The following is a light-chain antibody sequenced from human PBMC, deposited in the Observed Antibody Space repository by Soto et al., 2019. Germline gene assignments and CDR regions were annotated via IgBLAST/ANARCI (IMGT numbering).Light chain of an antibody. V-gene: IGKV1-39*01. CDR3: QQSYNTPWT. CDR1: QSISNY. J-gene: IGKJ1*01. Sequence: DIQMTQSPSSLSASVGDRVTITCRASQSISNYLNWYQQKPGKAPKLLIYTASSLQSGVPSRFSASGSGTDSTLTVSSLQPEDFATYFCQQSYNTPWTFGHGTKVDIK. CDR2: TAS.